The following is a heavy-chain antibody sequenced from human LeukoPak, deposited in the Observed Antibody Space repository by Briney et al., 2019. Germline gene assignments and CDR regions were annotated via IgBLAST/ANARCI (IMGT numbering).Heavy chain of an antibody. J-gene: IGHJ5*02. CDR3: AREANIVVVPATGGFDP. D-gene: IGHD2-2*01. CDR2: ISYDGSNK. CDR1: GFTFSSYA. Sequence: PGRSLGLSCAASGFTFSSYAMHWVRQAPGKGLEWVAVISYDGSNKYYADSVKGRFTISRDNSKNTLYLQMNSLRAEDTAVYYCAREANIVVVPATGGFDPWGQGTLVTVSS. V-gene: IGHV3-30*04.